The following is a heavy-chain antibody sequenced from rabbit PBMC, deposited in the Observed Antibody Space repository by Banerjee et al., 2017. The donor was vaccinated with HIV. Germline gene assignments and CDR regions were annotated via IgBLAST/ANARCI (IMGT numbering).Heavy chain of an antibody. Sequence: QEQLEESGGDLVKPEGSLTLTCTASGFSFNNKYVMCWVRQAPGKGLEWIGYIDPVFAGTYYASWVNGRFTISSHNAQNTLYLQLNSLTAADTATYFCARDLAAVTGWNFGLWGPGTLVTVS. CDR1: GFSFNNKYV. D-gene: IGHD7-1*01. CDR3: ARDLAAVTGWNFGL. V-gene: IGHV1S45*01. J-gene: IGHJ4*01. CDR2: IDPVFAGT.